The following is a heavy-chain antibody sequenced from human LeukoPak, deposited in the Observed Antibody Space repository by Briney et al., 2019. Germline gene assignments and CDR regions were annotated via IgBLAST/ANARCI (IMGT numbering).Heavy chain of an antibody. V-gene: IGHV3-7*01. D-gene: IGHD1-1*01. CDR2: IKQDGSQK. J-gene: IGHJ4*02. CDR3: ARDETGTTQY. Sequence: GGSLRLACAASGFTFSSNWMSWVRQAPGKGLEWVANIKQDGSQKYYVDSVKGRFTISRDNAKNSLYLQMNSLRAEDTAVYYCARDETGTTQYWGQGTLVTVSP. CDR1: GFTFSSNW.